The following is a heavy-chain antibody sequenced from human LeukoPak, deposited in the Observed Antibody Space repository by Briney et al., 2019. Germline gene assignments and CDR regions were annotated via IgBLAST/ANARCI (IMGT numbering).Heavy chain of an antibody. V-gene: IGHV1-2*02. CDR2: INPDSGGT. Sequence: ASVKVSCKASGYTFTGYYMHWLRQAPGQGLEWMGWINPDSGGTKYAQKFQGRVTMARDTSISTAYMDLTRLRSDDTAVYYCARDLLSTVITNWFDPWGQGTLVTVSS. D-gene: IGHD4-17*01. CDR3: ARDLLSTVITNWFDP. J-gene: IGHJ5*02. CDR1: GYTFTGYY.